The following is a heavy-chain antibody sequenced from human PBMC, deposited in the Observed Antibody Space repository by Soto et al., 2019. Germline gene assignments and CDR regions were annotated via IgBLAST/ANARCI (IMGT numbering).Heavy chain of an antibody. Sequence: QVQLVQSGAEVKKPGASVKVSCKDSGYTFTNYPLHWVRQAPGQRPEWLGWISTANGDTGFSQSFQGRIAFTRDTSANTAYMELNSLRSEDTALYHYEVLSNAYHNFDFSGQGTLITVSP. V-gene: IGHV1-3*04. J-gene: IGHJ4*02. CDR3: EVLSNAYHNFDF. D-gene: IGHD3-3*01. CDR2: ISTANGDT. CDR1: GYTFTNYP.